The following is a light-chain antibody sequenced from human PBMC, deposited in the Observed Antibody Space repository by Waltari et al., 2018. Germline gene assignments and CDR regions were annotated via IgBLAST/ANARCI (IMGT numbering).Light chain of an antibody. CDR3: QQYSSYPWT. J-gene: IGKJ1*01. CDR1: QSISSW. Sequence: DIQMTQSPSTLSASVGYRVTITCRASQSISSWLAWYQQKPGKAPKLLIYDASNLESGVPSSFSGSGSGTEFTLTISSLQPDDFATYYCQQYSSYPWTFGQGTKVDIK. V-gene: IGKV1-5*01. CDR2: DAS.